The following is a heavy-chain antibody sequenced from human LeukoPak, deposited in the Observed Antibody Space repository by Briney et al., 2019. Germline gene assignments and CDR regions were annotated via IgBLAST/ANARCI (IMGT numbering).Heavy chain of an antibody. CDR1: GYTFTSYG. V-gene: IGHV1-18*01. D-gene: IGHD6-13*01. CDR2: ISAYNGNT. Sequence: ASVKVSCKASGYTFTSYGISWVRQAPGQGLEWMGWISAYNGNTNYAQKLQGRVTMTTDTSTSTAYMELRSLRSDDTAVHYCARETAAAGTYYYGMDVWGQGTTVTVSS. CDR3: ARETAAAGTYYYGMDV. J-gene: IGHJ6*02.